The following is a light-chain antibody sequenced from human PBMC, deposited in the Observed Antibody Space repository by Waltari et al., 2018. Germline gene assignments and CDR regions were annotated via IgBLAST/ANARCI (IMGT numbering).Light chain of an antibody. Sequence: EIVLTQSPDSLSLSPGERATLSCRASQSVSGDSLAWYQHKPGQAPRLLLYGASSRATGIPDRFSGSGSGTDFTLTISRLEPEDFAVYCCQQYGTTSPTFGLGTKVEIK. CDR1: QSVSGDS. CDR3: QQYGTTSPT. J-gene: IGKJ1*01. CDR2: GAS. V-gene: IGKV3-20*01.